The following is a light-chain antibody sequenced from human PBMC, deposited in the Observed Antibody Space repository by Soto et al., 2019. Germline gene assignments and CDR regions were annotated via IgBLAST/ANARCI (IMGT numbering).Light chain of an antibody. CDR2: AAS. CDR3: QQPDSYPRT. V-gene: IGKV1-9*01. CDR1: QGFSNS. J-gene: IGKJ2*01. Sequence: DIQLTQSPSFLSASVGDRVTITCRASQGFSNSFAWYQQKPGKAPKLLIYAASTLQSGVPSRFSGSGSGTEFAPAISSLQPEEFASNYCQQPDSYPRTVGQGIKLEIK.